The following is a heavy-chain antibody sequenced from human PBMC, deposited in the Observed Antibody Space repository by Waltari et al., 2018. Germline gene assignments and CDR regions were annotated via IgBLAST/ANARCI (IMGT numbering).Heavy chain of an antibody. J-gene: IGHJ6*02. V-gene: IGHV1-69*08. Sequence: QVQLVQSGAEVKKPGSSVKVSCKASGGTFSSYAISWVRHAPGQGLEWMGRIIPIFGTANYAQKVQGRVTSTADKSTSTAYMERSSLRSEDTAVYYCARPQLRFLEWLPVSSTGYYGMDVWGQGTTVTVSS. CDR1: GGTFSSYA. CDR3: ARPQLRFLEWLPVSSTGYYGMDV. D-gene: IGHD3-3*01. CDR2: IIPIFGTA.